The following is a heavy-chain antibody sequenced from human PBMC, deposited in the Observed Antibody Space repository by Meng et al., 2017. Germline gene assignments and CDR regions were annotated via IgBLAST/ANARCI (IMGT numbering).Heavy chain of an antibody. D-gene: IGHD6-19*01. V-gene: IGHV3-21*01. CDR3: ARDLYSSGSLDH. CDR2: ISSSSNYI. CDR1: GFIFSSYN. J-gene: IGHJ4*02. Sequence: GGSLRLSCTASGFIFSSYNINWVRQAPGKGLEWVSSISSSSNYIYYADSLKGRFTISRDNAKNSLYLQMNSLRAEDTAVHYCARDLYSSGSLDHWGQGTLVTVSS.